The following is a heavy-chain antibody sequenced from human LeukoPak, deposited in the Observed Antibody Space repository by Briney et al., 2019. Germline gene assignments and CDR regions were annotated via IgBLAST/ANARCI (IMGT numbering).Heavy chain of an antibody. CDR3: AKSPLRSHRMDL. Sequence: GGSLRLSCAASGFIFSSYSMNWVRQAPGKGLEGVSHISSSSSTIYYADSVKGRFTISRDNAKNSLYLQMNSLRDEDTAVYYLAKSPLRSHRMDLRGQGTTVTVSS. V-gene: IGHV3-48*02. J-gene: IGHJ6*02. CDR2: ISSSSSTI. CDR1: GFIFSSYS.